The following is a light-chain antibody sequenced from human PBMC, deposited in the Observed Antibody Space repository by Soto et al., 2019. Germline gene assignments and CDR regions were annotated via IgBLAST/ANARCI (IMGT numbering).Light chain of an antibody. CDR1: QGISSY. CDR3: QQLNSYPFLT. J-gene: IGKJ4*01. CDR2: AAS. Sequence: DIQLTQSPSFLSASVGDRVTITCRASQGISSYLAWYQQKPGKAPKLLIYAASTLQSGFQSRFSGSGSGTEFTLTIRSLQPEDFATYYCQQLNSYPFLTFGGGTKVEIK. V-gene: IGKV1-9*01.